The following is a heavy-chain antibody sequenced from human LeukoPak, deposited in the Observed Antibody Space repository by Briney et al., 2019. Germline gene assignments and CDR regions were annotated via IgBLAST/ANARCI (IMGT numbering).Heavy chain of an antibody. CDR1: GYTFSNYY. V-gene: IGHV1-46*01. CDR2: INPTGTGT. D-gene: IGHD2-8*02. J-gene: IGHJ4*02. Sequence: ASVKVSCKASGYTFSNYYMHWVRQAPGQGLEWMGLINPTGTGTNYAPKFRGRVTLTRDTSTTTVYMELSSLRSEDSAVYYCAREESGGYFDYWGQGTLVTVSS. CDR3: AREESGGYFDY.